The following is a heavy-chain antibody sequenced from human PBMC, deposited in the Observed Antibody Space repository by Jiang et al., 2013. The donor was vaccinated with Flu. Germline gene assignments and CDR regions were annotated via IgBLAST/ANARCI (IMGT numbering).Heavy chain of an antibody. CDR2: IYYSGTS. CDR3: ARRVMTTVTKKFDP. CDR1: GGSISSSSYY. Sequence: GPGLVKPSETLSLTCTVSGGSISSSSYYWGWIRQPPGKGLEWIGSIYYSGTSYYNPSLKSRVTISVDTSKNQFSLKLSSVTAADTAVYYCARRVMTTVTKKFDPWGQGTLVTVSS. D-gene: IGHD4-17*01. V-gene: IGHV4-39*07. J-gene: IGHJ5*02.